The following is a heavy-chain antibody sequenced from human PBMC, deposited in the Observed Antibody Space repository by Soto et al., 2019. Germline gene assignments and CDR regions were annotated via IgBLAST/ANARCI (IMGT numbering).Heavy chain of an antibody. CDR2: IWYDGSNK. CDR3: ARGYGGYYYVVAFDI. V-gene: IGHV3-33*01. D-gene: IGHD3-22*01. Sequence: TGGSLRLSCAASGFTFSSYVMHWVGQSPGKGLEWVAVIWYDGSNKYYADSVKGRFTISRDNSKNTLYLQMNSLRAEDTAVYYCARGYGGYYYVVAFDIWGQGTMVTVSS. J-gene: IGHJ3*02. CDR1: GFTFSSYV.